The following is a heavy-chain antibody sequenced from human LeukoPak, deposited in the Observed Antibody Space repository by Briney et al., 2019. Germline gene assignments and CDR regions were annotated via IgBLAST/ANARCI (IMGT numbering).Heavy chain of an antibody. CDR1: GYTFTGYF. J-gene: IGHJ3*02. CDR3: ASPPVHYYDSSGYYDAFDI. CDR2: INPNKGGT. D-gene: IGHD3-22*01. Sequence: ASVKVSCKASGYTFTGYFIHWVGQAPGQGVEWMGWINPNKGGTNYAKKFQGRVTMTRDTSISTAYMELSRLRSDDTAVYYCASPPVHYYDSSGYYDAFDIWGQGTMVTVSS. V-gene: IGHV1-2*02.